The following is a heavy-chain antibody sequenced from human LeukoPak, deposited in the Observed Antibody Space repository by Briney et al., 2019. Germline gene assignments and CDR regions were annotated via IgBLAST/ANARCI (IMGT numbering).Heavy chain of an antibody. CDR2: INPNSGGT. V-gene: IGHV1-2*02. D-gene: IGHD3-22*01. CDR1: GYTFTGYY. J-gene: IGHJ4*02. CDR3: AGVLYYYDSSGYFYFDY. Sequence: ASVKVSCKAPGYTFTGYYMHWVRQAPGQGLEWMGWINPNSGGTNYAQKFQGRVTMTRDTSISTAYMELSRLRSDDTAVYYCAGVLYYYDSSGYFYFDYWGQGTLVTVSS.